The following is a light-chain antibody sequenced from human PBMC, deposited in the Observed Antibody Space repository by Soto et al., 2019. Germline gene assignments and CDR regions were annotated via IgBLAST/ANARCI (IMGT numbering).Light chain of an antibody. CDR3: QKLNSFPIP. CDR1: QGIAHF. CDR2: GAS. Sequence: IQLTQSPSSLSASVGDRVTISCRPSQGIAHFLAWYQQKPVKAPKLLINGASTLQSGVPSRFSGSGSGTDFTLPIRSLQPEDFATYYCQKLNSFPIPCGPWTKVDIK. V-gene: IGKV1-9*01. J-gene: IGKJ3*01.